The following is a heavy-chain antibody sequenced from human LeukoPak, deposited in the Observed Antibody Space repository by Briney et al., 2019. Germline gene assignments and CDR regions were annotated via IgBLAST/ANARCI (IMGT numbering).Heavy chain of an antibody. CDR1: GYSISSRYY. CDR2: VHHSGST. J-gene: IGHJ4*02. Sequence: SETLSLTCDVSGYSISSRYYWGWIRQPPEKGLEWIGSVHHSGSTYYNPSLKSRVTLSIDPSRNQLSLKLSSVTAPDTAVYYCARGFRSSSGYYDSRTYNFDYWGQGTLVTVSS. D-gene: IGHD3-22*01. CDR3: ARGFRSSSGYYDSRTYNFDY. V-gene: IGHV4-38-2*01.